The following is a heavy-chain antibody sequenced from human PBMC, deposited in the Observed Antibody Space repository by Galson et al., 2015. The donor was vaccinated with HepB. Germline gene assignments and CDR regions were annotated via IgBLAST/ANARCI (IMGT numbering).Heavy chain of an antibody. CDR1: GFTFSNYA. CDR3: ARDLSYPYYFDY. D-gene: IGHD5-18*01. CDR2: ISSDGSNK. Sequence: SLRLSCAASGFTFSNYAMHWVRQAPGKGLEWVAVISSDGSNKYYADSVKGRFTISRDNSKNTLYLQMNSLRAEDTAVYYCARDLSYPYYFDYWGQGTLVTVSS. V-gene: IGHV3-30-3*01. J-gene: IGHJ4*02.